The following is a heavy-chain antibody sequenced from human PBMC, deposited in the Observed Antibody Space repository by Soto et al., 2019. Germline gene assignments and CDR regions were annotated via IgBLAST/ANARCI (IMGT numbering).Heavy chain of an antibody. D-gene: IGHD3-22*01. CDR1: GGSISSGGYS. J-gene: IGHJ1*01. V-gene: IGHV4-30-2*01. CDR2: IYHSGST. CDR3: AISYYDSSGSALRD. Sequence: QLQLQESGSGLVKPSQTLSLTCAVSGGSISSGGYSWSWIRQPPGKGLEWIGYIYHSGSTNYNPSLKVRVTISVDRSKNQFSLKLSSVTAADTAVYYCAISYYDSSGSALRDWGQGTLVTVSS.